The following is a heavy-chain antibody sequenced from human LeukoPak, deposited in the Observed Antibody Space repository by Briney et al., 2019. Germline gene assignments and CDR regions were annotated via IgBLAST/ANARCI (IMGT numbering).Heavy chain of an antibody. CDR2: LSNSGGST. V-gene: IGHV3-23*01. J-gene: IGHJ4*02. CDR1: GFTFSSYD. CDR3: AKKGRSGPFDY. Sequence: GGSLRLSCAASGFTFSSYDMNWVRQAPGKGLEWVSSLSNSGGSTYYADSVKGRFTISRDNSKNTLYLQMNSLRAEDTAVYYCAKKGRSGPFDYWGRGTLVTVSS. D-gene: IGHD6-19*01.